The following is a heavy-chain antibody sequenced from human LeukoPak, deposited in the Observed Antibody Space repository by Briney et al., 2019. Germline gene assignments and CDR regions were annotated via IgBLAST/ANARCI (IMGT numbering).Heavy chain of an antibody. CDR2: ISPYSGNT. Sequence: ASVKVSCKASGYTFPSYGITWVRQAPGQGLECMGWISPYSGNTDYAQKFQGGVTMTTDTSTTTAYMELRSLRSDDTAVYYCARASGVSAAGSPYYFDYWGQGTLVTVSS. CDR1: GYTFPSYG. V-gene: IGHV1-18*01. CDR3: ARASGVSAAGSPYYFDY. J-gene: IGHJ4*02. D-gene: IGHD6-13*01.